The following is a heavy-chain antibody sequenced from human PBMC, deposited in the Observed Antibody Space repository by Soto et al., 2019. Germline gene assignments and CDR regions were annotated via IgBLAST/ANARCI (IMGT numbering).Heavy chain of an antibody. V-gene: IGHV3-48*03. Sequence: GGSLRLSCAASGFTFSSYEMDWVRQAPGKGLQWVSYTSSSCSTIYYADSVKGRFTISRDNAKNSLYLQMNSLRAEDTAVYYCVSQGVNNHYGMDVWGQGTTVTVSS. CDR3: VSQGVNNHYGMDV. CDR1: GFTFSSYE. J-gene: IGHJ6*02. D-gene: IGHD2-21*01. CDR2: TSSSCSTI.